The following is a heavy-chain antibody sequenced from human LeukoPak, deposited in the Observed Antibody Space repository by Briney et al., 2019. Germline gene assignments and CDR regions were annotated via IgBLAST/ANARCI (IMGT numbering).Heavy chain of an antibody. D-gene: IGHD2-21*02. J-gene: IGHJ3*02. Sequence: GASVKASCKASEYTFTGYYMHWVRQAPGQGLEWMGWINPNSGGTNYAQKFQGRVTMARDTSISTAYMELSRLRSDDTAVYYCARGGDCYSSENDAFDIWGQGTMVTVSS. V-gene: IGHV1-2*02. CDR3: ARGGDCYSSENDAFDI. CDR1: EYTFTGYY. CDR2: INPNSGGT.